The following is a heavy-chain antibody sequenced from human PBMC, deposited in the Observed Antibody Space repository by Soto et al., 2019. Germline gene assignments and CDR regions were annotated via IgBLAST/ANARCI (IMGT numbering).Heavy chain of an antibody. J-gene: IGHJ4*02. V-gene: IGHV3-23*01. CDR1: GLTFNNYA. CDR3: ARPPFPGCINAVCYPFDY. Sequence: GGSLRLSCAASGLTFNNYAMGWVRQAPGKGLEWVSTNSGGGGSTYYADSVKGRFTISRDSSKNTLYLQMNSLRSEDTAVYYCARPPFPGCINAVCYPFDYWGQGTLVTVSS. D-gene: IGHD2-8*01. CDR2: NSGGGGST.